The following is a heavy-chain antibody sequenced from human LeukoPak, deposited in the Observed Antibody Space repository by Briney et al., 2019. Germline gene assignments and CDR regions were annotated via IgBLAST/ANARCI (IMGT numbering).Heavy chain of an antibody. V-gene: IGHV4-59*08. D-gene: IGHD5-12*01. CDR2: IYYTGST. Sequence: SETLSLTCAVSGDSIRSYYWNWIRRPPGKGLEWIGYIYYTGSTSYNPSLKSRVTISLDTSKSQFSLRLTSVTAADTAVYYCTSHGSSGHDPLTWGQGTLVTVSS. CDR3: TSHGSSGHDPLT. CDR1: GDSIRSYY. J-gene: IGHJ4*01.